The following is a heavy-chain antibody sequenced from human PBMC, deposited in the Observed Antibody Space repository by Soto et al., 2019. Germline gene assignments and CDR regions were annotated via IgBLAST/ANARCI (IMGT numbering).Heavy chain of an antibody. D-gene: IGHD6-13*01. CDR1: GFSLSTSGVG. J-gene: IGHJ6*02. Sequence: QITLKESGPPLVKPTQTLTLTCTFSGFSLSTSGVGVGWIRQPPGKALEWLALIYWDDDKRYSPSLKSRLTITKDTYKNQVVLTMTHMDPVDTATYYCAHSNNWAAAGPYGMDVWGQGTTVTVSS. CDR2: IYWDDDK. CDR3: AHSNNWAAAGPYGMDV. V-gene: IGHV2-5*02.